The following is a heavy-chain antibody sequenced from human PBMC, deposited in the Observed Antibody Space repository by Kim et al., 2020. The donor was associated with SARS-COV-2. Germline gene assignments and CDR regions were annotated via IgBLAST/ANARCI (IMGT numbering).Heavy chain of an antibody. CDR2: INHSGST. Sequence: SETLSLTCAVYGGSFSGYYWSWIRQPPGKGLEWIGEINHSGSTNYNPSLKSRVTISVDTSKNQFSLKLSSVTAADTAVYYCALLGIGDYWGQGTLVTVSS. V-gene: IGHV4-34*01. CDR1: GGSFSGYY. D-gene: IGHD7-27*01. J-gene: IGHJ4*02. CDR3: ALLGIGDY.